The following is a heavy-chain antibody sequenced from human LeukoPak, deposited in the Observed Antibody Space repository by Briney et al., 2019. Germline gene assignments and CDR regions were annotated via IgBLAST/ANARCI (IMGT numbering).Heavy chain of an antibody. D-gene: IGHD5-12*01. CDR1: GFTFGDYA. CDR3: TSQYSGYDRIYYFDY. J-gene: IGHJ4*02. V-gene: IGHV3-49*04. CDR2: IRSKAYGGTT. Sequence: GGSLRLSCTASGFTFGDYAMSWVRQAPGKGLEWVGFIRSKAYGGTTEYSASVKGRFTISRDDYKSIAYLQMNSLKTEDTAVYYCTSQYSGYDRIYYFDYWGQGTLVTVSS.